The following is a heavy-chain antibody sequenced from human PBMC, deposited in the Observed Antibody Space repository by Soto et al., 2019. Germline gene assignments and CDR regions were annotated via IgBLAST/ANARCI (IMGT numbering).Heavy chain of an antibody. CDR1: GGSISSYY. Sequence: SETLSLTCTVSGGSISSYYWSWIRQPPGKGLEWIVYIYYSGSTNYNPSLKSRVTISVDTSKNQFSLKLSSVTAADTAVYYCARGFQSLQYSDYWGQGTLVTVSS. D-gene: IGHD1-1*01. CDR2: IYYSGST. CDR3: ARGFQSLQYSDY. J-gene: IGHJ4*02. V-gene: IGHV4-59*01.